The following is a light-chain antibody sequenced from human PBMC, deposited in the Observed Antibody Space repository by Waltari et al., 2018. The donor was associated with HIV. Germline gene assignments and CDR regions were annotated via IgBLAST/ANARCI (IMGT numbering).Light chain of an antibody. V-gene: IGLV3-21*02. Sequence: SYVLTQPPSVSVAPGPTPRITGGGTSIGSNSVHWYQQTPGQAPVLVVSDDSDRPSGIPERFSGSKSGNTATLTISRVEAGDEADYYCQVWYSLTDPVVFGGGTKLTVL. CDR2: DDS. J-gene: IGLJ2*01. CDR3: QVWYSLTDPVV. CDR1: SIGSNS.